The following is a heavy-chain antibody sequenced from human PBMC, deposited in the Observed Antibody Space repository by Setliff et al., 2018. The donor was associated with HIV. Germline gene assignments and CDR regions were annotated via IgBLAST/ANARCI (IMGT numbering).Heavy chain of an antibody. D-gene: IGHD3-3*01. J-gene: IGHJ4*02. V-gene: IGHV4-39*07. CDR1: GGSIRSSSYY. CDR2: IYYSGST. CDR3: ARANFWSGYYGY. Sequence: PSETLSLTCTVSGGSIRSSSYYWGWIRQPPGKGLEWIGSIYYSGSTTYSPSLRSRVTISVDTSKNQFSLRLRSVTAADTAVYYCARANFWSGYYGYWGQGTLVTVSS.